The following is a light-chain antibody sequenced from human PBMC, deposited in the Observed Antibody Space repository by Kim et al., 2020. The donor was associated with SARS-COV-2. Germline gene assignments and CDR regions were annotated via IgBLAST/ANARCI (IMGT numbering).Light chain of an antibody. V-gene: IGKV3-15*01. CDR2: SAS. J-gene: IGKJ3*01. CDR3: EQYTKWPL. CDR1: QSVTSI. Sequence: YVSPGETATLSCRASQSVTSILVWYQQKPGQAPRLLIYSASTRATGIPARFSGAGSGTEFTLTISSLQPEDFAIYYCEQYTKWPLFGPGTKVDIK.